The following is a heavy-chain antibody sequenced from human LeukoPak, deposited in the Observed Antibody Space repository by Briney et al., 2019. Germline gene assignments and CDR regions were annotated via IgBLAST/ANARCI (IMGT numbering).Heavy chain of an antibody. CDR2: ISAYNGNT. CDR1: GYTFTSYG. D-gene: IGHD2-15*01. V-gene: IGHV1-18*01. Sequence: ASVKVSCKASGYTFTSYGISWVRQAPGQGLERMGWISAYNGNTNYAQKLQGRVTMTTDTSTSTAYMELRSLRSDDTAVYYCARVGRYCSGGSCSWDDWFDPWGQGTLVTVSS. CDR3: ARVGRYCSGGSCSWDDWFDP. J-gene: IGHJ5*02.